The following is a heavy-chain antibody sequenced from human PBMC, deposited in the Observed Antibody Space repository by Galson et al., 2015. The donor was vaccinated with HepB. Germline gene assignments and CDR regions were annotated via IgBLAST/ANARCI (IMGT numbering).Heavy chain of an antibody. CDR1: GYTFTSYG. J-gene: IGHJ3*02. V-gene: IGHV1-18*01. CDR3: ARARNYYGSGSYYGWGAFDI. CDR2: ISAYNGNT. D-gene: IGHD3-10*01. Sequence: SVKVSCKASGYTFTSYGISWVRQAPGQGLEWMGWISAYNGNTNYAQTLQGRVTMTTDTSTSTAYMELRSLRSDDTAVYYCARARNYYGSGSYYGWGAFDIWGQGTMVTVSS.